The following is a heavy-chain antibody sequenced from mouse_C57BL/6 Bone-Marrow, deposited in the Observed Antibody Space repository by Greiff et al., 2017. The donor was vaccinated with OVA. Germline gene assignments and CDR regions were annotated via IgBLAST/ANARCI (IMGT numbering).Heavy chain of an antibody. CDR2: ISSGSGTI. D-gene: IGHD4-1*01. V-gene: IGHV5-17*03. J-gene: IGHJ3*01. CDR1: GFTFSDYG. Sequence: EVKLVESGGGLVKPGGSLKLSCTASGFTFSDYGMHWVRQTPEKGLEWVAYISSGSGTIYYEEKVKGQFTITRDNTASTVFLQMISLRSEDIALYYCARRVDWDGFDYWGQGTLVTVSS. CDR3: ARRVDWDGFDY.